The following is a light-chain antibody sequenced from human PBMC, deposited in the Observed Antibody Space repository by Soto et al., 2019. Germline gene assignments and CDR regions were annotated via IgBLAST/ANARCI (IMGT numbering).Light chain of an antibody. CDR2: AAS. CDR1: RGIRND. Sequence: DIQMTQSPSSLSASAGDRVTITCRASRGIRNDLAWYQQKPGKAPKRLIYAASTLESGVPPRFSGSGSGTEFTLTISSLLPEDSATYYCLQYNNYPRTFGQGTTVEIK. V-gene: IGKV1-17*01. CDR3: LQYNNYPRT. J-gene: IGKJ1*01.